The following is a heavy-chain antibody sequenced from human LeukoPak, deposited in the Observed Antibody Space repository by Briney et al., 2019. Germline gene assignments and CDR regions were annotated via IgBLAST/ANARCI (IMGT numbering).Heavy chain of an antibody. V-gene: IGHV1-46*01. D-gene: IGHD5-18*01. Sequence: ASVKVSCKASGYTFTSYYMHWVRRAPGQGLEWMGIINPSGGSTSYAQKFQGRVTMTRDTSTSTVYMELSSLRSEDTAVYYCARGTFRYSYGYRYFDYWGQGTLVTVSS. CDR2: INPSGGST. CDR1: GYTFTSYY. CDR3: ARGTFRYSYGYRYFDY. J-gene: IGHJ4*02.